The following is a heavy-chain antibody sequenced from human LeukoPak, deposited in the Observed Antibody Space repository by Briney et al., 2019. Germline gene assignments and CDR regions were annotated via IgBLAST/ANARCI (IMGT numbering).Heavy chain of an antibody. CDR3: AKFSPYGGNSY. CDR2: ISGSGSNT. Sequence: GGSLRLSCAASGFTFSSYAMSWVRQAPGKGLEWVSAISGSGSNTYYADSVKGGFTISRDNSKDTLYLQMNSLRVEDTAVYYCAKFSPYGGNSYWGQGTLVTVSS. D-gene: IGHD4-23*01. CDR1: GFTFSSYA. V-gene: IGHV3-23*01. J-gene: IGHJ4*02.